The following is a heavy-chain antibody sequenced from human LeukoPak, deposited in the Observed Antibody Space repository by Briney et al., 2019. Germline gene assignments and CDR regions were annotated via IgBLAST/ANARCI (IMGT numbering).Heavy chain of an antibody. CDR2: ISDSGGNT. CDR3: AKSHSVAQRGYFDF. Sequence: GGSLRLSCAASGFTFSTYAMSWVRLAPGKGLEWVSTISDSGGNTYYADSVKGRFTISRDSSKNTLYLQMNSLRAEDTAFYYCAKSHSVAQRGYFDFWGQGTLVTVSS. V-gene: IGHV3-23*01. D-gene: IGHD3-10*01. J-gene: IGHJ4*02. CDR1: GFTFSTYA.